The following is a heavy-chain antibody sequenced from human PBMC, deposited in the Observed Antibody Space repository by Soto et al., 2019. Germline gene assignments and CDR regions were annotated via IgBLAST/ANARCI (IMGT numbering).Heavy chain of an antibody. D-gene: IGHD6-13*01. Sequence: PGESLKISCKGSGDSFISYWIGWVRQMPGKGLEWMGIIYPGDSDTRYSPSFQGQVTISADKSISTAYLQWSSLKASDTAMYYCARLRGSSSWYFAFDIWGQGTMVTVSS. J-gene: IGHJ3*02. CDR2: IYPGDSDT. CDR3: ARLRGSSSWYFAFDI. CDR1: GDSFISYW. V-gene: IGHV5-51*01.